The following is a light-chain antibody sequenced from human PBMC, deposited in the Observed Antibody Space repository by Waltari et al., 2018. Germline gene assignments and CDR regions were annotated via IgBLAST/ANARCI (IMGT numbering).Light chain of an antibody. CDR1: QSLLHSNGYNY. CDR2: LGS. CDR3: MQSLRALWT. Sequence: IVVTPSPPSLLVTPGGPTAISSSTSQSLLHSNGYNYLDWYLQKPGQSPQLLIYLGSSRASGVPDRFSGSGSGTDSTLKISRVEAEDVGVYYCMQSLRALWTFGQGTKVEIK. J-gene: IGKJ1*01. V-gene: IGKV2-28*01.